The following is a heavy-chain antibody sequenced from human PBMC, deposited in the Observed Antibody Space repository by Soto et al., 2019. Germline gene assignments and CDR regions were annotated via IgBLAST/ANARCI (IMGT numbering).Heavy chain of an antibody. CDR2: ISGSGGST. Sequence: EVQLLESGGGLVQPGGSLRLSCAASGFTFSSYAMSWVRQAPGKGLEWVSAISGSGGSTYYADSVKGRFTISRDNSKNTLYLQMNSLRAEDTAVYYCWGYCSSTSCYGGGNYVARSDYWGQGTLVTVSS. J-gene: IGHJ4*02. D-gene: IGHD2-2*01. V-gene: IGHV3-23*01. CDR3: WGYCSSTSCYGGGNYVARSDY. CDR1: GFTFSSYA.